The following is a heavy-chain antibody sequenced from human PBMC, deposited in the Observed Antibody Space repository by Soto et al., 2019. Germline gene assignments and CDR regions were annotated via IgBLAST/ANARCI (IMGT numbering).Heavy chain of an antibody. CDR1: GYTFTSYG. J-gene: IGHJ4*02. CDR2: ISAYNGNT. Sequence: ASVKVSFKASGYTFTSYGISWVRQAPGQGLEWMGWISAYNGNTNYAQKLQGRVTMTTDTSTSTAYMELRSLRSDDTAVYYCARLRPYYYDSSGPPYYFDYWGQGTLVTVSS. V-gene: IGHV1-18*04. D-gene: IGHD3-22*01. CDR3: ARLRPYYYDSSGPPYYFDY.